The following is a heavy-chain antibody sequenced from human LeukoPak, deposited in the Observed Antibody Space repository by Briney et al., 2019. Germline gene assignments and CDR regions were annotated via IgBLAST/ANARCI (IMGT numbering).Heavy chain of an antibody. CDR3: ARHSYSRYYYGMDV. J-gene: IGHJ6*02. Sequence: PGGSLRLSCVASGFTFSNYAMSWVRQAPEKGLDWVSVISGSAHKIRYADSVKGRFTISRENSKNTLYLQMNSLRAEDTAVYYCARHSYSRYYYGMDVWGQGTTVTVSS. D-gene: IGHD2-15*01. CDR2: ISGSAHKI. CDR1: GFTFSNYA. V-gene: IGHV3-23*01.